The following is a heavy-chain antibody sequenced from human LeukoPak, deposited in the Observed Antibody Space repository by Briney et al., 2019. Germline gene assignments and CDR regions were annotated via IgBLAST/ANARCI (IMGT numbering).Heavy chain of an antibody. Sequence: GGSLRLSCAASGFTFSSYAMSWVRQAPGEGLEWVSAISGSGGSTYYADSVKGRFTISRDNSKNTLYLQMNSLRAEDTAVYYCAKDRDPQDIVLMVYASPPDYWGQGTLVTVSS. J-gene: IGHJ4*02. V-gene: IGHV3-23*01. D-gene: IGHD2-8*01. CDR1: GFTFSSYA. CDR3: AKDRDPQDIVLMVYASPPDY. CDR2: ISGSGGST.